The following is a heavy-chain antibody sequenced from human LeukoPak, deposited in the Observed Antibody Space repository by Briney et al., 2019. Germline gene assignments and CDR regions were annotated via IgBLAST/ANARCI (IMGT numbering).Heavy chain of an antibody. Sequence: SETLSLTCTVSGGSISSYYWSWIRQPPGKGLEWIGYIYYSGSTNYNPSLKSRVTISVDTSKNQFSLKLSSVTAADTAVYYCARRDSLAYFDYWGQGTLVTVSS. CDR1: GGSISSYY. J-gene: IGHJ4*02. V-gene: IGHV4-59*08. CDR2: IYYSGST. D-gene: IGHD3/OR15-3a*01. CDR3: ARRDSLAYFDY.